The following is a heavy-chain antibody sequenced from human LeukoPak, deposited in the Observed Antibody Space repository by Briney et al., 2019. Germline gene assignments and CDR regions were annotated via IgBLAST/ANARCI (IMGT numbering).Heavy chain of an antibody. CDR1: GFTFSSYS. J-gene: IGHJ4*02. V-gene: IGHV3-21*01. D-gene: IGHD2-15*01. CDR3: ARGTQNRYCSGGSCYSAGY. CDR2: ISSSSSYI. Sequence: GGSLRLSCAASGFTFSSYSMNWVRQAPGKGLEWVSSISSSSSYIYYADSVKGRFTISRDSAKNSLYLQMNSLRAEDTAVYYCARGTQNRYCSGGSCYSAGYWGQGTLVTVSS.